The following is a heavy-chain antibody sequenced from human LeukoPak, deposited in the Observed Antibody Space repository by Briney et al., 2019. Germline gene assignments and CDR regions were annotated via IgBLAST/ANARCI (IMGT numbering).Heavy chain of an antibody. CDR1: GYTFTSYD. V-gene: IGHV1-8*01. Sequence: GASVKVSCKGSGYTFTSYDINLVRQATGQGLELMGWMNPDSGSTGYVEKFQGRVTMSRDSSISTAYMELSGLRSEDTAVYYCARSGFGGGVYFDYWGQGSLVTVSS. CDR2: MNPDSGST. J-gene: IGHJ4*02. D-gene: IGHD2-8*02. CDR3: ARSGFGGGVYFDY.